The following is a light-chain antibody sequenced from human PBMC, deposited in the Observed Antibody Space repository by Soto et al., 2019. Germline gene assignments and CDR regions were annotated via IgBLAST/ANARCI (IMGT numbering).Light chain of an antibody. CDR3: CSYAGSYPYV. V-gene: IGLV2-11*01. Sequence: QSVLTQPRSVSRSPGQSVTIFCTGTSSDVGGYNYVSWYQQHPGKAPKFMIYDVSKRPSGVPDRFSGSKSGNTASLTISGLQAEDEADYYCCSYAGSYPYVFGTGTRSPS. CDR1: SSDVGGYNY. J-gene: IGLJ1*01. CDR2: DVS.